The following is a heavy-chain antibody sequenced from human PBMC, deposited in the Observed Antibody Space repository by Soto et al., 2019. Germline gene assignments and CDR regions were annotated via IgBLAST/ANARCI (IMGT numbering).Heavy chain of an antibody. V-gene: IGHV1-2*02. D-gene: IGHD3-3*01. J-gene: IGHJ5*02. CDR1: GYIFSGYY. Sequence: QVHLVQSGAEVKKPGASVKVSCKASGYIFSGYYMHWVRQAPGQGLQWMGWINPNSGGTNYAQSFQGRVTMTRDPSISTVYMELTRLRSDDTAVYYCARDGVVVDLWSPIWFDPWGQGTLVIVSS. CDR2: INPNSGGT. CDR3: ARDGVVVDLWSPIWFDP.